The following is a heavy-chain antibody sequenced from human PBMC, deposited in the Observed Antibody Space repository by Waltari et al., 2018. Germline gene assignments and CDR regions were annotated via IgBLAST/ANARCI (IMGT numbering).Heavy chain of an antibody. CDR1: GFTFDDYA. D-gene: IGHD3-9*01. Sequence: EVQLVESGGGLVQPGRSLRLSCAASGFTFDDYALHWVRQAPGKGLEWVSGISWKSVSIGYADSLKGRFTISRDNAKNSLYLQMNSLRAEDTALYYCAKARILSILDAFDIWGQGTMVTVSS. J-gene: IGHJ3*02. CDR2: ISWKSVSI. V-gene: IGHV3-9*01. CDR3: AKARILSILDAFDI.